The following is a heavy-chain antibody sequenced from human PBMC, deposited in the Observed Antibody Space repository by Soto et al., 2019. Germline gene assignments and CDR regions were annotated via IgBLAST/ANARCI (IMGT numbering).Heavy chain of an antibody. J-gene: IGHJ4*02. V-gene: IGHV3-15*01. CDR1: GFTFSKAW. CDR3: TTDLDDFGDLPVATPRPF. CDR2: IKSKTDGGTT. Sequence: GGSLRLSCAASGFTFSKAWMSWVRQAQGKGLEWVGRIKSKTDGGTTDYAAPVKGRFTISRDDSKNTVYLLIHSLKTEDTAVFYCTTDLDDFGDLPVATPRPFWGQGTLVTVSS. D-gene: IGHD2-2*01.